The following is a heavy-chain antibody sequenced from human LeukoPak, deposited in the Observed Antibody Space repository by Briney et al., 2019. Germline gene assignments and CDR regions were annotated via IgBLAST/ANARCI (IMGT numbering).Heavy chain of an antibody. CDR3: ARGGGSSDY. CDR1: GFTFSTFW. J-gene: IGHJ4*02. V-gene: IGHV3-7*05. Sequence: PGGSLRLSCAASGFTFSTFWMSWVRQAPGKGLEWVGSIKEDGSEKYYVNSVKGRFTISRDNAKNSLFLQMNSLRVEDTAVYYCARGGGSSDYWGQGTLVTVSS. CDR2: IKEDGSEK. D-gene: IGHD1-26*01.